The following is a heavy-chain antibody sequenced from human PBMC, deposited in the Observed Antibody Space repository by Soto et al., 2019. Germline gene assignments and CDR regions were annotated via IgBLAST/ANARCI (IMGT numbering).Heavy chain of an antibody. Sequence: GGSLRLSCAASGFTFSSYAMSWVRQAQGKGLEWVSATSGSGASSYYADSGKGRFTISRDNSTNTLYLKMNSLRAEDRAVYYCAKARYYYDSSEIDPWGQGTLVTVSS. CDR3: AKARYYYDSSEIDP. D-gene: IGHD3-22*01. V-gene: IGHV3-23*01. CDR2: TSGSGASS. CDR1: GFTFSSYA. J-gene: IGHJ5*02.